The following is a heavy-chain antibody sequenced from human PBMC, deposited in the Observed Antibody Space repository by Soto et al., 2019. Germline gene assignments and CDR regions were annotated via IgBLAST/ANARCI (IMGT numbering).Heavy chain of an antibody. J-gene: IGHJ4*02. CDR3: ARGGGGSEGFDY. D-gene: IGHD2-15*01. Sequence: QVQLQESGPGLVKPSQTLSLTCTVSGGSISSGGYYWSWIRQHPGKGLEWIGYIYYSGSTYYNPSLKSRVTISVDTSKNQFSLKLSSVTDADTAVYYCARGGGGSEGFDYWGQGTLVTVSS. V-gene: IGHV4-31*03. CDR2: IYYSGST. CDR1: GGSISSGGYY.